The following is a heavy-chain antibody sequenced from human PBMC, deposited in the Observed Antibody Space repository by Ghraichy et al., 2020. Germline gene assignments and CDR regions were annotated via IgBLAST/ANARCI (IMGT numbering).Heavy chain of an antibody. Sequence: SETLSLTCTVSGGSISSYYWSWIRQPPGKGLEWIGYIYYSGSTNYNPSLKSRVTISVDTSKNQFSLKLSSVTAADTAVYYCARDGWLNWFDPWGQGTLVTVSS. D-gene: IGHD5-24*01. CDR2: IYYSGST. CDR3: ARDGWLNWFDP. CDR1: GGSISSYY. V-gene: IGHV4-59*01. J-gene: IGHJ5*02.